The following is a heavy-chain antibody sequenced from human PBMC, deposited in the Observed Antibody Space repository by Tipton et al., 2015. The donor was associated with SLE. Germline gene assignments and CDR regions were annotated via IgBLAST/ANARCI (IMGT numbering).Heavy chain of an antibody. CDR1: GFTFSSYA. CDR2: ISGSGGST. CDR3: AKDGAQATVVPLNYMDV. V-gene: IGHV3-23*01. J-gene: IGHJ6*03. Sequence: SLRLSCAASGFTFSSYAMSWVRQAPGKGLEWVSAISGSGGSTYYADSVKGRFTISRDNSKNTLYLQMNSLRAEDTAVYYCAKDGAQATVVPLNYMDVWGKGTTVTVSS. D-gene: IGHD4-23*01.